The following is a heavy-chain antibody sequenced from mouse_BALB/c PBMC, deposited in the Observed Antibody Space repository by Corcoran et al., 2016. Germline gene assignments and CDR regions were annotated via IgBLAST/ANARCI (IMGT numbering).Heavy chain of an antibody. CDR3: ARGGITPFAY. J-gene: IGHJ3*01. D-gene: IGHD2-4*01. CDR1: GYTFTNYG. CDR2: INTYTGEP. Sequence: QIQLVQSGPELKKPGETVKISCKASGYTFTNYGMNWEKQAPGKGLKWMGWINTYTGEPTYADDFKGRFAFSLETSASTAYLQINNLKNEDMATYFCARGGITPFAYWGQGTLVTVSA. V-gene: IGHV9-1*02.